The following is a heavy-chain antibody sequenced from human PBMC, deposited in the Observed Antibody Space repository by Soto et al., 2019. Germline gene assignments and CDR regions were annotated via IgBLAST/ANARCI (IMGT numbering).Heavy chain of an antibody. CDR1: GFTFSGSA. D-gene: IGHD2-2*01. CDR2: IRSKANSYAT. V-gene: IGHV3-73*01. CDR3: TRLSYCSSTSCYDY. J-gene: IGHJ4*02. Sequence: VGSLRLSCAASGFTFSGSAMHWVRQASGKGLEWVGRIRSKANSYATAYAASVKGRFTISRDDSKNTAYLQMNSLKTEDTAVYYCTRLSYCSSTSCYDYWGQGTLVTVS.